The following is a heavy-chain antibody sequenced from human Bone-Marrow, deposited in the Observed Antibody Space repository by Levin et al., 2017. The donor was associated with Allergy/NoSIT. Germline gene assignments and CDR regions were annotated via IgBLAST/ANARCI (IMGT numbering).Heavy chain of an antibody. D-gene: IGHD3-10*01. Sequence: SCAVSGESVSSRGFYWTWIRQYPGKGLEWIGHIYYPGNTSENPSLKSLVSISEDRSNNQFSLKLASVTAADTAVYYRARESVYYGSGSWIDCWGQGTLVTVSS. V-gene: IGHV4-31*01. CDR2: IYYPGNT. CDR1: GESVSSRGFY. CDR3: ARESVYYGSGSWIDC. J-gene: IGHJ4*02.